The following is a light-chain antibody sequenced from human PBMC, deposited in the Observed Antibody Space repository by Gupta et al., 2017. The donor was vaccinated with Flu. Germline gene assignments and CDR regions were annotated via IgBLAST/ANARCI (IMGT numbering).Light chain of an antibody. Sequence: EIVLTQSPATLSLSPGERTTLSCRASQTFPNFLAWYQHKPGQAPRLLIYDISKRATGIPARFSDNGSGTDFFLTINSLAPEDSAVYYCQLSSAFGGGTTVEIK. J-gene: IGKJ4*01. CDR1: QTFPNF. CDR2: DIS. CDR3: QLSSA. V-gene: IGKV3-11*01.